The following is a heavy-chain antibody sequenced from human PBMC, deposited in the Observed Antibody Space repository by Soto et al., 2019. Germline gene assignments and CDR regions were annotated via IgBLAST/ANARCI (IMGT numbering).Heavy chain of an antibody. Sequence: SETLSLTCTVSGGSISSYYWSWIRQPPGKGLEWIGYIYYSGSTNYNPSLKSRVTISVDTSKNQFSLKLSSVTAADTAVYYCARDSTGLLDYWGQGTLVTVSS. J-gene: IGHJ4*02. CDR3: ARDSTGLLDY. D-gene: IGHD4-17*01. CDR2: IYYSGST. CDR1: GGSISSYY. V-gene: IGHV4-59*01.